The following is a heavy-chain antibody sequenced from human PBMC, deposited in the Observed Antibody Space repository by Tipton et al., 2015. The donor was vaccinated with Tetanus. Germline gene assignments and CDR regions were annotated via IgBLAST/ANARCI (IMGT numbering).Heavy chain of an antibody. J-gene: IGHJ6*02. CDR2: INRDGSEK. CDR3: ARYLFAYGMDV. Sequence: SLRLSFAASGFTFSSYAMHWVRQAPGKGLEWVAHINRDGSEKACADAVQGRFSISRDSAKSSLSLQMNSLRAEDTAVYYCARYLFAYGMDVWGQGTTVTVSS. CDR1: GFTFSSYA. V-gene: IGHV3-7*03.